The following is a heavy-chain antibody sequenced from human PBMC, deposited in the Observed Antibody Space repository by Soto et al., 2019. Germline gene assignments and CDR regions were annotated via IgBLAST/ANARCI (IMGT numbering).Heavy chain of an antibody. CDR3: ASPGSTDSLSYY. D-gene: IGHD3-9*01. V-gene: IGHV1-18*01. CDR1: GYTFTNYD. CDR2: ISAYFGNT. J-gene: IGHJ4*02. Sequence: QVQLVQSGAEVKKPGASVKVSCKSSGYTFTNYDFNWVRQAPGQGLEWMGSISAYFGNTRYAQKLQGRVTMTTDASTRTAYMELRTLRSDDTAVYYCASPGSTDSLSYYWCQGTLVTVSS.